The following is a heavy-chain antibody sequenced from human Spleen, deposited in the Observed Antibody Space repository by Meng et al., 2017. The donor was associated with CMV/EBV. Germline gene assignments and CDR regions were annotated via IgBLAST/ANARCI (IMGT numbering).Heavy chain of an antibody. J-gene: IGHJ4*02. CDR2: IDWDDDK. V-gene: IGHV2-70*13. CDR1: GFSLSTGGKC. CDR3: ARSVDVAMDEGFDY. Sequence: SGPTLVKPTQTVTLTCTFSGFSLSTGGKCVSWVRQPPGKALEWLALIDWDDDKYYSTSLKTRLTISKDTSKNQVVLRMTNMDPVDTATYYCARSVDVAMDEGFDYWGQGILVTVSS. D-gene: IGHD5-18*01.